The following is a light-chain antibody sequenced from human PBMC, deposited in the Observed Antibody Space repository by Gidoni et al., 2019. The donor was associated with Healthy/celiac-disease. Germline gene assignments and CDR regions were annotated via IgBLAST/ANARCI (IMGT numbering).Light chain of an antibody. V-gene: IGLV3-16*01. J-gene: IGLJ1*01. CDR3: LSADSSGTYV. CDR1: ALPKKY. Sequence: SYELTQPPSVSVSLGQMARITCSGEALPKKYAYWYQQKPGQFPVLVIYKDRERPSGIPERFFGSSSGTIVTLTISGVQAEDEADSYCLSADSSGTYVFGTGTKVTVL. CDR2: KDR.